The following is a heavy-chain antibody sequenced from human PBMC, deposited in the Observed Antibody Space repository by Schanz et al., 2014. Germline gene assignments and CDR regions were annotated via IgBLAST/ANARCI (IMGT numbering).Heavy chain of an antibody. CDR2: MNPDSGNT. CDR3: ARGRGCTGGSCYSGFDL. J-gene: IGHJ5*02. Sequence: QVQRVQSGADVQKPGTAVKVSCKASEYTFTRHYMHWVRQAPGQGLEWMGWMNPDSGNTGYAQKFQGRVTMTRNTSISTAYKKLSGLRSEDTAGYYCARGRGCTGGSCYSGFDLWGQGTLVTVAS. CDR1: EYTFTRHY. D-gene: IGHD2-15*01. V-gene: IGHV1-8*01.